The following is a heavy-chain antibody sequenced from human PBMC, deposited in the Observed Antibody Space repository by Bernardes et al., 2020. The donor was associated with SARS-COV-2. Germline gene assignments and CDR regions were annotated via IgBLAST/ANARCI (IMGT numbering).Heavy chain of an antibody. CDR2: SGGST. Sequence: SGGSTYYADSVKGRFTISRDNSKNTLYLQMNSLRAEDTSVYYCATHNTGYNDGASWTPWGQ. D-gene: IGHD1-20*01. V-gene: IGHV3-23*01. CDR3: ATHNTGYNDGASWTP. J-gene: IGHJ5*02.